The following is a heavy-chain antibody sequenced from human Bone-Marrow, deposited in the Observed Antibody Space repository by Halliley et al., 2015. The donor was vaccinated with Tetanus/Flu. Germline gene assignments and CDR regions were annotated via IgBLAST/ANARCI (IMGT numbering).Heavy chain of an antibody. CDR3: ARRFYYDEGIN. CDR2: IVYSESP. D-gene: IGHD3-22*01. V-gene: IGHV4-34*12. J-gene: IGHJ4*02. Sequence: GLEWFGEIVYSESPDYNPSLKGRVPISVAPPKNQISLKLRSLAAADTAVYYCARRFYYDEGINWGQGTLVTVSS.